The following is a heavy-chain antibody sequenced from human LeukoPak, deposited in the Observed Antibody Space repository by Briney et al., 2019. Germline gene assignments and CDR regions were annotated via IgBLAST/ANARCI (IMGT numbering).Heavy chain of an antibody. V-gene: IGHV3-30-3*01. CDR1: IFTFSSYT. CDR2: TSYDASKT. Sequence: GGSLRLSCAASIFTFSSYTMHWVRQAPGKGLEWVALTSYDASKTYYADSVKGRFTISRDNSKNTLYLQMNSLRTEDTAVCYCATGILSGSRFDYWGQGTLVTVSS. CDR3: ATGILSGSRFDY. J-gene: IGHJ4*02. D-gene: IGHD1-26*01.